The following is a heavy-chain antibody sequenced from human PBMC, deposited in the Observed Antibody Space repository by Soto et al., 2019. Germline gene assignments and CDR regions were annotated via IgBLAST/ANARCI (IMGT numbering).Heavy chain of an antibody. D-gene: IGHD3-10*01. CDR3: ARDRGYDAHDYYYNARDF. V-gene: IGHV3-21*01. CDR2: IRGFSPYT. J-gene: IGHJ6*02. CDR1: GFTFRTYT. Sequence: EVQLVESGGGLVKPGGSLRLSCISSGFTFRTYTMNWVRQAPGKGLEWVSGIRGFSPYTFYAESVKGRFNISRDNAKNSLYLQMNSLRAEDTAVYYCARDRGYDAHDYYYNARDFWGQGTTVTVSS.